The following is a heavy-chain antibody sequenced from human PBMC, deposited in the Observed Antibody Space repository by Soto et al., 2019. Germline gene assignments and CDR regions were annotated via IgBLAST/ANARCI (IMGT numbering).Heavy chain of an antibody. Sequence: PSETLSLTCTVSGDSISSGDYYWSWIRQPPGKGLEWVAYIYYSGSTYYNPSLKSRITISVDTSKNQFSLRLSSVTAADTAVYYCARVWKSVLTATRGWFDPWGLGTLVTVSS. CDR3: ARVWKSVLTATRGWFDP. V-gene: IGHV4-30-4*01. D-gene: IGHD2-21*02. CDR2: IYYSGST. CDR1: GDSISSGDYY. J-gene: IGHJ5*02.